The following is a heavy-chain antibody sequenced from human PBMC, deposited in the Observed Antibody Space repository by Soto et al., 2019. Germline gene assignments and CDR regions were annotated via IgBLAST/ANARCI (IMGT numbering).Heavy chain of an antibody. CDR2: IIPIFGTA. D-gene: IGHD6-19*01. CDR3: AGEGGGQWLVKDWYFDL. Sequence: QVQLVQSGAEVKKPGSSVKVSCKASGGTFSSYAISWVRQAPGQGLEWMGGIIPIFGTANYAQKFQGRVTITGDDSTRPAYVELSSLRAEDTAVDYCAGEGGGQWLVKDWYFDLWGRGTLVTVSS. V-gene: IGHV1-69*01. J-gene: IGHJ2*01. CDR1: GGTFSSYA.